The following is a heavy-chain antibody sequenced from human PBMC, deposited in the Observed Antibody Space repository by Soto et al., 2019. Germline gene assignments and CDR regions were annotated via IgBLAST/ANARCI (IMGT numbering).Heavy chain of an antibody. D-gene: IGHD2-2*01. CDR1: GGSISSGGYY. Sequence: QVQLQESGPGLVKPSQTLSLTCTVSGGSISSGGYYWSWIRQHPGKGLEWIGYIYYSGSTYYNPSLKSRVTISVDTSKNQFSLKLSSVTAEDTAVYYCARSSTSANSLDYWGQGTLVTVSS. V-gene: IGHV4-31*03. J-gene: IGHJ4*02. CDR3: ARSSTSANSLDY. CDR2: IYYSGST.